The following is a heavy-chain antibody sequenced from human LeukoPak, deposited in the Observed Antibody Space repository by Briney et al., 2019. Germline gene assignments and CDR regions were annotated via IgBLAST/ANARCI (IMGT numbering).Heavy chain of an antibody. CDR1: GGSFSGYY. CDR3: ARGNGGGYSYYFYGMDV. D-gene: IGHD2-21*02. V-gene: IGHV4-34*01. CDR2: INHSGST. Sequence: SETLSLTCAVYGGSFSGYYWNWIRQPPGKGLGYVGKINHSGSTNYNPSLKSRITISVDTSRNQFSLKLTSVTAADTAVYYCARGNGGGYSYYFYGMDVWGQGTTVSVSS. J-gene: IGHJ6*02.